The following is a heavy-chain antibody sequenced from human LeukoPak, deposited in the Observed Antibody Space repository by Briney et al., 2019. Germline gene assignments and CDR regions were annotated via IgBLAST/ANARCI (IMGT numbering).Heavy chain of an antibody. D-gene: IGHD3-10*01. CDR3: ARDPRGTMVRGVAWFDP. Sequence: SETLSLTCTVSGGSISSYYWSWIRQPAGKGLEWIGRIYTSGSTNYNPSLKSRVTMSVDTSKNQFSLKLSSVTAADTAVYYCARDPRGTMVRGVAWFDPWGQGTLATVSS. V-gene: IGHV4-4*07. J-gene: IGHJ5*02. CDR1: GGSISSYY. CDR2: IYTSGST.